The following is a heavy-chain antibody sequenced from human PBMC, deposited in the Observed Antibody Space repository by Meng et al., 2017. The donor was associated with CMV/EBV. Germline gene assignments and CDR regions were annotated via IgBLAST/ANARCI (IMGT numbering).Heavy chain of an antibody. V-gene: IGHV1-46*01. Sequence: VPLLHSGAAFNPPGASVHVSFKAFGYTFTRYYMHWVRQAPGLGLVWMGIINPSGGSTSYAQKFQGRVNMTRDTSTSTVYMELSSLRSEDTAVYYCALAEYSSSLFDYWGQGTLVTVSS. CDR3: ALAEYSSSLFDY. D-gene: IGHD6-13*01. CDR1: GYTFTRYY. CDR2: INPSGGST. J-gene: IGHJ4*02.